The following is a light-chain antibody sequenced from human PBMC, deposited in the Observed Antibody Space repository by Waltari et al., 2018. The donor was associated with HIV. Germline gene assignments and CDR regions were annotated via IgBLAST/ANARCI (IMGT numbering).Light chain of an antibody. CDR1: TRDISGYNY. CDR2: DVT. J-gene: IGLJ1*01. Sequence: QSALTQPPSASGSPGQSVTISCTGPTRDISGYNYVSWYHQHPGEAPRLIIYDVTKRPSGVPDRFSGSKSGNTASLTVSGLQAEDEAEYYCNSYAVSSKSYVFGTGTKVTVL. CDR3: NSYAVSSKSYV. V-gene: IGLV2-8*01.